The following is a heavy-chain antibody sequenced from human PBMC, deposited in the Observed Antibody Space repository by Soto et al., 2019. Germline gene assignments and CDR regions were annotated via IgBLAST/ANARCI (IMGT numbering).Heavy chain of an antibody. CDR2: ISSDSTYI. J-gene: IGHJ4*01. CDR1: GFTFGSHS. V-gene: IGHV3-21*01. D-gene: IGHD2-15*01. Sequence: EVQLVESGGGLVKPGGSLRLSCADSGFTFGSHSMFWVRQAPGKGLEWVSSISSDSTYIFYADSVKGRFAISRDNAKNSLYLQMDSLRAEDTAVYYCARGGLVVVVAATRPLDYWRKGTLVTVSS. CDR3: ARGGLVVVVAATRPLDY.